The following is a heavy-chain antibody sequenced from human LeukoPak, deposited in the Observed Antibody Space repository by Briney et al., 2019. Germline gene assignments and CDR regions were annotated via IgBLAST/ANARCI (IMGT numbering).Heavy chain of an antibody. CDR3: VRSYDY. V-gene: IGHV3-7*01. Sequence: AGGSLRLSCAASGFTFDGYGMTWVRQAPGKGLEWVANIKEDGSEKHYVDSVKGRFTISRDNAKNSLSLEMNSLRAEDTAVYYCVRSYDYWGQGTQVTVSS. J-gene: IGHJ4*02. CDR1: GFTFDGYG. CDR2: IKEDGSEK.